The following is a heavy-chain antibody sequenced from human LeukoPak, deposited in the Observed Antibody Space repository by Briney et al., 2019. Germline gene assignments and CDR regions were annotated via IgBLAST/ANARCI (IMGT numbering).Heavy chain of an antibody. CDR2: ISDSGGAT. D-gene: IGHD3-22*01. Sequence: GGSLRLSCSASGFPFSSYAVSWVRQAPGKGLEWVSGISDSGGATYYADSVKGRLIISRDNSKNTLYLQMNSLRAEDTAIYYCADLGTTYYYDRSTYWGHGTLVTVSS. CDR1: GFPFSSYA. J-gene: IGHJ4*01. V-gene: IGHV3-23*01. CDR3: ADLGTTYYYDRSTY.